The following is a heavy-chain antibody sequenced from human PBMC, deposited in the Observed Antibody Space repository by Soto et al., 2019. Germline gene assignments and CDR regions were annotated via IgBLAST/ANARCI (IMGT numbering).Heavy chain of an antibody. D-gene: IGHD3-10*01. CDR2: IYPGDSDT. CDR1: GYSFTSYW. Sequence: GGSLKISCKGSGYSFTSYWIGWVRQMPGKGLEWMGIIYPGDSDTRYSPSFQGQVTISADKSISTAYLQWSSLKASDTAMYYCARVRDVTMVRGVIPWFDPWGQGTLVTVSS. CDR3: ARVRDVTMVRGVIPWFDP. J-gene: IGHJ5*02. V-gene: IGHV5-51*01.